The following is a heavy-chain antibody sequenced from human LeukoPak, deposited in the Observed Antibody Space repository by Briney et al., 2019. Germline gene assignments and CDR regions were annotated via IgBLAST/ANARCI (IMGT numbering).Heavy chain of an antibody. CDR1: GGSISSYY. Sequence: PSETLSLTCAVSGGSISSYYWSWIRQPPGKGLEWIGYIYYSGSTNYNPSLKSRVTISVDPSKNQFALKLSSVTAADTAVYYCARVGASTIWSGYTDAFDIWGQGTMVTVSS. CDR2: IYYSGST. V-gene: IGHV4-59*01. D-gene: IGHD3-3*01. CDR3: ARVGASTIWSGYTDAFDI. J-gene: IGHJ3*02.